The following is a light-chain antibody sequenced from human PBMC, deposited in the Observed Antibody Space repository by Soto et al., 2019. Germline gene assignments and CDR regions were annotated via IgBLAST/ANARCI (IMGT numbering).Light chain of an antibody. V-gene: IGKV3-15*01. CDR1: QSIRSN. J-gene: IGKJ4*01. CDR2: VAS. CDR3: QQYNNWPLT. Sequence: EIVMTHPPGTLSVSPCEGASLSFRASQSIRSNLAWYQQKPGQTPRLLIYVASTRATGIPARFTGSGSGTDFTLTISSLQSEDCAIYYCQQYNNWPLTFGGGTKVDI.